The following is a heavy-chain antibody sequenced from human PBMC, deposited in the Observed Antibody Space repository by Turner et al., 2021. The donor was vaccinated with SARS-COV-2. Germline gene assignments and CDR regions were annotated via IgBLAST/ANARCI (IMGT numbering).Heavy chain of an antibody. CDR3: APSPITMVRGVITFGWFDP. J-gene: IGHJ5*02. V-gene: IGHV4-39*01. CDR1: GGSISSSSYY. D-gene: IGHD3-10*01. Sequence: QLQLQESAPGLVKPSETLSLTCTVSGGSISSSSYYWGWTRPPPGKGLEWIGSFYYSGSTYYNPSLKSRVTISVDTSKNQFSLKLSSVTAADTAVYYCAPSPITMVRGVITFGWFDPWGQGTLVTVSS. CDR2: FYYSGST.